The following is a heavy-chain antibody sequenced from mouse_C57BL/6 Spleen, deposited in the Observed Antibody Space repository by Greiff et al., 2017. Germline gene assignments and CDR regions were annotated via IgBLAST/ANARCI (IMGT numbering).Heavy chain of an antibody. CDR2: IDPESGGT. D-gene: IGHD2-4*01. V-gene: IGHV1-15*01. CDR1: GYTFTDYE. J-gene: IGHJ2*01. Sequence: QVQLQQSGAELVRPGASVTLSCKASGYTFTDYEMHWVKQTPVHGLAWIGAIDPESGGTAYNQKFKGKAILTADNSSSTAYMELRSLTSEDSAVYYCTRWNDYTRFDYWGQGTTLTVSA. CDR3: TRWNDYTRFDY.